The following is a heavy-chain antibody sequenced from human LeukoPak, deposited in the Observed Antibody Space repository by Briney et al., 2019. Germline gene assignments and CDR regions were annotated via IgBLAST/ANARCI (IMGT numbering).Heavy chain of an antibody. CDR3: ARDFLSSSWYFGYDH. Sequence: PGGSLRLSCAASGFTFSSYWMSWVRQAPGKGLEWVANIKQDGSEKYYVDSVKGRFTISRDNAKNSLYLQMNSLRAEDTAVYYCARDFLSSSWYFGYDHWGQGTLVTVSS. J-gene: IGHJ4*02. V-gene: IGHV3-7*01. CDR1: GFTFSSYW. CDR2: IKQDGSEK. D-gene: IGHD6-13*01.